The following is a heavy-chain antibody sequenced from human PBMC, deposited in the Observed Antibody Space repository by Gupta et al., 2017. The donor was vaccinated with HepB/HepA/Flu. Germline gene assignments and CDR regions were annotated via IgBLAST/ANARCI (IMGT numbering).Heavy chain of an antibody. CDR3: ARDQGSPSAFTFWTGLGDY. Sequence: DVQLLESGGGLVQPGGSLRLSCAASGFTFSSHAMSWVRQAPGKGLEWVSEISDSGGSTYYADSVKGRFTISRDNSKNTLYLQMNSLSVEDTAVYYCARDQGSPSAFTFWTGLGDYWGQETLVTVSS. D-gene: IGHD3/OR15-3a*01. CDR1: GFTFSSHA. CDR2: ISDSGGST. V-gene: IGHV3-23*01. J-gene: IGHJ4*02.